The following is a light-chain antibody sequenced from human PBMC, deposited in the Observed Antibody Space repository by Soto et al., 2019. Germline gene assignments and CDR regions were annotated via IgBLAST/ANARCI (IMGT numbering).Light chain of an antibody. Sequence: QSALTQPASVSGSPGQSITISCTGTSSDVGGYNYVSWYQQHPGKAPKVMIYDVSNRPSGVSSRFSGSKSGNTASLTISGLQPEDDADYYCCSYTRSSTPGYVFGTGTQLAVL. J-gene: IGLJ1*01. CDR2: DVS. CDR3: CSYTRSSTPGYV. CDR1: SSDVGGYNY. V-gene: IGLV2-14*01.